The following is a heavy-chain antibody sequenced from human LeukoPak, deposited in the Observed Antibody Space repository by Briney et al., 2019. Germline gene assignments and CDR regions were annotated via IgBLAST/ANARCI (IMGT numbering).Heavy chain of an antibody. Sequence: GGSLRLSCAASGFTFSSYGMHWVRQAPGKGLGWVAVISYDGSNKYYADSVKGRFTISRDNSKNTLYLQMNSLRAEDTAVYYCAKDWVTTAARPDFFDYWGQGTLVTVSS. V-gene: IGHV3-30*18. CDR1: GFTFSSYG. J-gene: IGHJ4*02. CDR3: AKDWVTTAARPDFFDY. D-gene: IGHD6-6*01. CDR2: ISYDGSNK.